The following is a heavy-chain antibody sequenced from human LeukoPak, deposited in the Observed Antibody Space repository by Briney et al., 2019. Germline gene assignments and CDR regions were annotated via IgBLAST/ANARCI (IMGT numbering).Heavy chain of an antibody. CDR1: GFTFSRFA. D-gene: IGHD6-19*01. V-gene: IGHV3-23*01. J-gene: IGHJ4*02. CDR2: ISGSGDST. CDR3: SKHELVAGTLDS. Sequence: GGSLRLSCAASGFTFSRFAMTWVRQAPGKGLEWVSTISGSGDSTYYADSVKGRFTISRDNSKNTLYLQMHSLRADDTPVYYCSKHELVAGTLDSWGEGTLVTVSS.